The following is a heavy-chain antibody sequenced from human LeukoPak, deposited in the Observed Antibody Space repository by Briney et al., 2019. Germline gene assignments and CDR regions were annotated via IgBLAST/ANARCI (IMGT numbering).Heavy chain of an antibody. CDR2: ISAYNGNT. V-gene: IGHV1-18*01. CDR3: ARDTPYCSSISCPGWFDP. CDR1: GYTFTSYG. Sequence: ASVKVSCKASGYTFTSYGISWVRQAPGQGLEWMGWISAYNGNTNYAQKLQGRVTMTTDTSTSTAYMELRSLRSDDTAVYYCARDTPYCSSISCPGWFDPWGQGTLVTVSS. J-gene: IGHJ5*02. D-gene: IGHD2-2*01.